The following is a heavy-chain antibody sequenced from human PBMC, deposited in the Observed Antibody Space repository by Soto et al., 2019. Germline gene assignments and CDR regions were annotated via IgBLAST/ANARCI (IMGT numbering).Heavy chain of an antibody. V-gene: IGHV3-23*01. J-gene: IGHJ4*02. CDR3: ANIFLSRGYSYDFLFDY. CDR1: GFTFSSYA. Sequence: GGSLRLSCAASGFTFSSYAMSWVRQAPGKGLEWVSAISGSGGSTYYADSVKGRFTISRDNSKNTLYLQMNSLRAEDTAVYYCANIFLSRGYSYDFLFDYWGQGTLVTVSS. CDR2: ISGSGGST. D-gene: IGHD5-18*01.